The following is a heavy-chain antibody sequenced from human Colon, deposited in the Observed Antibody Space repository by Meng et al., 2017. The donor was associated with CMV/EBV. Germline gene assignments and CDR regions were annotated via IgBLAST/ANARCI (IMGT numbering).Heavy chain of an antibody. CDR3: AKALTLWSGYRGHFFDA. Sequence: GGSLRLSCAASRFSFSSFAMSWVRQAPGKGLEWVSGISGSGDTTNYGDSVKGRFTISRDNSKNTLYLQMNSLRAEDTAVYYCAKALTLWSGYRGHFFDAWGQGRLVTVSS. CDR1: RFSFSSFA. D-gene: IGHD3-3*01. V-gene: IGHV3-23*01. CDR2: ISGSGDTT. J-gene: IGHJ4*02.